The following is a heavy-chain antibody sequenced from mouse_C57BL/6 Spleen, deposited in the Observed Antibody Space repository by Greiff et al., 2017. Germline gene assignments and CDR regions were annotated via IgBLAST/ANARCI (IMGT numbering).Heavy chain of an antibody. CDR2: INPNNGGT. CDR1: GYTFTDYY. CDR3: ARKGSLYAMDY. D-gene: IGHD1-1*01. J-gene: IGHJ4*01. V-gene: IGHV1-26*01. Sequence: EVQLQQSGPELVKPGASVKISCKASGYTFTDYYMNWVKQSHGKSLEWIGDINPNNGGTIYNQKFKGKATLTLDKSSSTAYMELRSLTSEDSAVYYCARKGSLYAMDYWGQGTSVTVSS.